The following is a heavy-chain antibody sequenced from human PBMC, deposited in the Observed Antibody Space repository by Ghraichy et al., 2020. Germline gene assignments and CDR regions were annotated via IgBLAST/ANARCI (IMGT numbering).Heavy chain of an antibody. J-gene: IGHJ5*02. CDR3: ARTYYDFWSGYLGGWFDP. D-gene: IGHD3-3*01. Sequence: ASVKVSCKASGYTFTSYGISWVRQAPGQGLEWMGWISAYNGNTNYAQKLQGRVTMTTDTSTSTAYMELRSLRSDDTAVYYCARTYYDFWSGYLGGWFDPWGQGTLVTVSS. CDR1: GYTFTSYG. V-gene: IGHV1-18*01. CDR2: ISAYNGNT.